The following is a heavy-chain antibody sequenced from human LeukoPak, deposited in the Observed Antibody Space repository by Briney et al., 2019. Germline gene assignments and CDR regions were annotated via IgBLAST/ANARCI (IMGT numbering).Heavy chain of an antibody. CDR3: ARDTAMAYYYYGMDV. CDR1: GGSISSGSYY. Sequence: SQTLSLTCTVSGGSISSGSYYWSWIRQPAGKGLEWIGRIYTSGSTNYNPSLKSRVTISVDTSKNQFSLKLSSVTAAATAVYYCARDTAMAYYYYGMDVWGQGTTVTVSS. CDR2: IYTSGST. V-gene: IGHV4-61*02. J-gene: IGHJ6*02. D-gene: IGHD5-18*01.